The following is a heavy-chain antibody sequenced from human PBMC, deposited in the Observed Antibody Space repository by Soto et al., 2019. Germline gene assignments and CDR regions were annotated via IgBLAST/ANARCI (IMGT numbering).Heavy chain of an antibody. J-gene: IGHJ5*02. CDR2: IYYGGMT. CDR3: ATGPETFHPSGYYVNWFDP. D-gene: IGHD3-22*01. Sequence: SETLSLTCSVSGGSFSSSHSFWSWIRQPPGKGLEWIASIYYGGMTYYGPSLKRRVTLSVDTSTSQFSLRLSSVNAADTAVYYCATGPETFHPSGYYVNWFDPWGKGTLVTVSS. V-gene: IGHV4-39*01. CDR1: GGSFSSSHSF.